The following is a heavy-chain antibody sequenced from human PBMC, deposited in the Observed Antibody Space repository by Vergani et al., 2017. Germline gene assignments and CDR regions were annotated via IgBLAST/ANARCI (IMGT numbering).Heavy chain of an antibody. D-gene: IGHD2-2*01. CDR1: GESIRSGSHY. J-gene: IGHJ6*02. V-gene: IGHV4-61*02. CDR2: IHTGGST. CDR3: ARDQGFVVVPAAPFGYYYYGMDV. Sequence: QVKLQESGPGLLKPSQTLSLTCTVSGESIRSGSHYWSWIRQPAGKGPEWIGHIHTGGSTDLNPSFKSRVTISVDTSKNQFSLKLSSVTAADTAVYYCARDQGFVVVPAAPFGYYYYGMDVWGQGTTVTVSS.